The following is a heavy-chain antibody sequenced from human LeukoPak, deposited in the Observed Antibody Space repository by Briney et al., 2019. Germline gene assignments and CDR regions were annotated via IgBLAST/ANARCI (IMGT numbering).Heavy chain of an antibody. CDR3: AGDSSSFPSYGMDV. CDR2: IYTSGST. Sequence: SETLSLTCTVSGGSISSYYWSWIRQPAGKGLEWIGRIYTSGSTNYNPSLKSRVTMSVDTSKNQFSLKLSSVTAADTAVYYCAGDSSSFPSYGMDVWGQGTTVTVSS. J-gene: IGHJ6*02. D-gene: IGHD6-6*01. CDR1: GGSISSYY. V-gene: IGHV4-4*07.